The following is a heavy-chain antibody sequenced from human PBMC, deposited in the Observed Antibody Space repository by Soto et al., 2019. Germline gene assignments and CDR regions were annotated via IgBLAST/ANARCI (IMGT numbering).Heavy chain of an antibody. D-gene: IGHD1-7*01. CDR1: GYTFINYF. CDR2: VHPSRGTA. V-gene: IGHV1-46*01. CDR3: ARPLIGNTVDL. J-gene: IGHJ3*01. Sequence: QAQLLQSGAEMKKPGASVKVSCKASGYTFINYFIHWVRQXPGQGLEWIGIVHPSRGTADYAQKFKGRVTLTTDMSTRTVYMDLSNLRSEDTAVYYCARPLIGNTVDLWGQGTTVIVSS.